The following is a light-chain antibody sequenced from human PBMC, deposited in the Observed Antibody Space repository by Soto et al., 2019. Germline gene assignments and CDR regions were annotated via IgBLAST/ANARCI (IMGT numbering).Light chain of an antibody. CDR2: AAS. Sequence: AIRMTQSPSSLSASTGDRVTINCRASQGISSYLAWYQQKPGKAPKLLIYAASTLQSGVPSRFSGSGSGTDFTLTIRCLQSEDFATYYCQQYYSYPWTFGQGTKVDIK. CDR3: QQYYSYPWT. J-gene: IGKJ1*01. CDR1: QGISSY. V-gene: IGKV1-8*01.